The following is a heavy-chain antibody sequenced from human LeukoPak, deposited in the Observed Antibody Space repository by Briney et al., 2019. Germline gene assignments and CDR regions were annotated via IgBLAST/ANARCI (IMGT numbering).Heavy chain of an antibody. Sequence: GGSLRLSCAASGFTFSSYAMSWVRQAPGKGLEWVSGISGSGDNTYYADSVKGRFTISRDNSKNTLYVQVNSLGTEDMAAYYCAKGSYYDSSGSFYFDYWGQGTLVTVSS. CDR2: ISGSGDNT. V-gene: IGHV3-23*01. J-gene: IGHJ4*02. CDR3: AKGSYYDSSGSFYFDY. CDR1: GFTFSSYA. D-gene: IGHD3-22*01.